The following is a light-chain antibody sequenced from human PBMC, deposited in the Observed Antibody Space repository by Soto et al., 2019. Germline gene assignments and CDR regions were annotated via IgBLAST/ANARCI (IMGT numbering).Light chain of an antibody. V-gene: IGKV1-39*01. CDR2: AAS. Sequence: IQLTQSPSSLSASAGYRVTLTCRARQGISTYLAWYQQKPGKAPKLLIYAASTLQSGVPSRFSGSGSGTDFTLTISSLQVEDFETYYCQQSYSSPRTFGQGTKLDIK. J-gene: IGKJ1*01. CDR3: QQSYSSPRT. CDR1: QGISTY.